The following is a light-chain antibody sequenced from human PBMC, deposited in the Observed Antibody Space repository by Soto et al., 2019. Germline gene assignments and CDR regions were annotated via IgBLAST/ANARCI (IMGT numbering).Light chain of an antibody. CDR3: QQYNSYSLWT. CDR1: QSVSSN. J-gene: IGKJ1*01. V-gene: IGKV3-15*01. CDR2: GAS. Sequence: IAVTQSPATLSVSPGERATLSYGASQSVSSNLAWYQQKPGQAPRLLIYGASTRATGIPARFSGSGSGTEFTLTISSLQPDDFATYYCQQYNSYSLWTFGQGTKVDI.